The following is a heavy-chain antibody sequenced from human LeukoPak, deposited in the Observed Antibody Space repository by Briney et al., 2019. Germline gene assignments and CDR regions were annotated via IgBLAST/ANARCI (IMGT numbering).Heavy chain of an antibody. CDR2: IIPIFGTA. CDR3: ARALWSYGDYGDGYYFDY. J-gene: IGHJ4*02. Sequence: GASVKVSCKASGGTFSSYAISWVRQAPGQGLEWMGGIIPIFGTANYAQKFQGRVTITADESTSTAYMELSSLRSEDTAVYYCARALWSYGDYGDGYYFDYWGQGTLVTVSS. V-gene: IGHV1-69*13. CDR1: GGTFSSYA. D-gene: IGHD4-17*01.